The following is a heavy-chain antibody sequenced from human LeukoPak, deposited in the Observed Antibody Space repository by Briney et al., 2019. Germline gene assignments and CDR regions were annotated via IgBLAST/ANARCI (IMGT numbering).Heavy chain of an antibody. CDR3: ARQWGSGWQNWFDP. D-gene: IGHD6-19*01. Sequence: SETLSLTCSVSGGSISGYYWNWIRQPPGKRLEFIGYIYYSGSTNYNPSLKSRVTISVDTSKNQFFLELSPVTAADTAVYYCARQWGSGWQNWFDPWGQGTLVTVSS. CDR1: GGSISGYY. J-gene: IGHJ5*02. V-gene: IGHV4-59*08. CDR2: IYYSGST.